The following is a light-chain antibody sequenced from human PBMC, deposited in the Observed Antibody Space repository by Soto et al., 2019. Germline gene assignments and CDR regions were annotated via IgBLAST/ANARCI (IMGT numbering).Light chain of an antibody. CDR3: QQRNNWPPVT. Sequence: EIVLTQSPGTLSLSPGERATLSCRASQSVSRHLAWYQQKPGQAPRLLIYDASNRATGIPARFSGSGSGPDVTLTISSLEPEDFAVYYCQQRNNWPPVTFGGGTKVDNK. V-gene: IGKV3-11*01. J-gene: IGKJ4*01. CDR2: DAS. CDR1: QSVSRH.